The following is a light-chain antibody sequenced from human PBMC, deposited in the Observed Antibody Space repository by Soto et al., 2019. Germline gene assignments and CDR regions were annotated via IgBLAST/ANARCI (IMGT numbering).Light chain of an antibody. CDR3: QHYNSYSEA. Sequence: QMTQSPSTLSASVGDRVTITCRASQTISSWLAWYQQKPGKAPKLLIYKASTLKSGVPSRFSGSGSGTEFTLTISSLQPDDFATYYCQHYNSYSEAFGQGTKVDIK. CDR2: KAS. J-gene: IGKJ1*01. V-gene: IGKV1-5*03. CDR1: QTISSW.